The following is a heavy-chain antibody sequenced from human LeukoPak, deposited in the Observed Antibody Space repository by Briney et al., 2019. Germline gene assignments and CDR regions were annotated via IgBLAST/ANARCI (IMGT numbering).Heavy chain of an antibody. J-gene: IGHJ6*03. Sequence: PGGSLRLSCAASGFTFSSYSMNWVRQAPGKGLEWVSSISSSSSYIYYADSVKGRFTISRDNAKNSLYLQMNSLRAEDTAVYYCARGDPPYYYYYMDAWGKGTTVTVSS. CDR2: ISSSSSYI. CDR3: ARGDPPYYYYYMDA. V-gene: IGHV3-21*01. CDR1: GFTFSSYS.